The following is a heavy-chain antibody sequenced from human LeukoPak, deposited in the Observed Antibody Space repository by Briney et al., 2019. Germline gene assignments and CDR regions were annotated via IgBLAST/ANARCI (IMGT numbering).Heavy chain of an antibody. CDR3: AKDMAPSAIVVVTAFLDY. V-gene: IGHV3-43*02. J-gene: IGHJ4*02. CDR1: GFTFGDYA. CDR2: ISEDGGRT. D-gene: IGHD2-21*02. Sequence: PGGSLRLSCAASGFTFGDYALHWVRQAPGKGLEWVSLISEDGGRTYYADSVKGRFTISRDNSKNSLYLQMNGLRIEDTALYYCAKDMAPSAIVVVTAFLDYWGQGTLVTVSS.